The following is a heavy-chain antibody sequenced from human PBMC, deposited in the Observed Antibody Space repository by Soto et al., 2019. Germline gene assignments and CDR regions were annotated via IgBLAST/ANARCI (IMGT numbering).Heavy chain of an antibody. Sequence: PSETLSLTCTVSGGSLSSSSYYWGWIRQPPGKGLEWIGNIFYSGNTYYNPSLKSRVTISVDTSKNQFSLKLSSVTAADTAVYYCAPHQYTGPAATGRFDPWGQGTLVTVSS. CDR1: GGSLSSSSYY. CDR2: IFYSGNT. CDR3: APHQYTGPAATGRFDP. J-gene: IGHJ5*02. V-gene: IGHV4-39*01. D-gene: IGHD2-15*01.